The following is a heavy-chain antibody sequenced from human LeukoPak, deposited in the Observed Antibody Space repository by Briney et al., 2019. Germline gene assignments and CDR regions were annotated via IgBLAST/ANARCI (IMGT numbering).Heavy chain of an antibody. CDR1: GFTFSSYA. CDR3: ATERRGATDNWFDP. V-gene: IGHV3-23*01. D-gene: IGHD1-26*01. Sequence: GGSLRLSCAASGFTFSSYAMSWVRQAPGKGLQLVSAISGSGGSTYYADSVKGRFTISRDNSKNTLYLQMNSLRAEDTAVYYCATERRGATDNWFDPWGQGTLVTVSS. CDR2: ISGSGGST. J-gene: IGHJ5*02.